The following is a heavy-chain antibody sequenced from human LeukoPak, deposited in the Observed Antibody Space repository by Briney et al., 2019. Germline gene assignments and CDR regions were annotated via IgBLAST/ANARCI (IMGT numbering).Heavy chain of an antibody. CDR1: GGSISSSSYY. V-gene: IGHV4-39*01. J-gene: IGHJ4*02. Sequence: SETLSLTCTVSGGSISSSSYYWGWIRQPPGKGLEWIGSIYYSGSTYYNPSLKSRVTISVDTSKNQFSLKLSSVTAADTAVYYCARHKISVAGTRDFDCWGQGTLVTVSP. CDR3: ARHKISVAGTRDFDC. CDR2: IYYSGST. D-gene: IGHD6-19*01.